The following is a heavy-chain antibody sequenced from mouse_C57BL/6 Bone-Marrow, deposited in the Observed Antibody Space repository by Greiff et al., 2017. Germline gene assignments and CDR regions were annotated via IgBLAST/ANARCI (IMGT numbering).Heavy chain of an antibody. CDR2: IHPNSGST. CDR1: GYTFTSYW. V-gene: IGHV1-64*01. CDR3: ANYYGSSGGFAY. Sequence: QVQLQQPGAELVKPGASVKLSCKASGYTFTSYWMHWVKQRPGQGLEWIGMIHPNSGSTNYNEKFKSKATLTVDTSSSTAYMQLSSLTSEDSAVYYCANYYGSSGGFAYWGQGTLVTVSA. D-gene: IGHD1-1*01. J-gene: IGHJ3*01.